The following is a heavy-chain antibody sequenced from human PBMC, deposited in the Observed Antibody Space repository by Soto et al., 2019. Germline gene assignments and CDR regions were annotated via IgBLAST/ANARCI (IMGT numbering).Heavy chain of an antibody. CDR1: EYIFATYW. CDR2: IYPSDSDT. D-gene: IGHD5-12*01. Sequence: GESLKISCQASEYIFATYWIGWVRQMPGKGLEWMGIIYPSDSDTRYSPAFQGQVTISADKSISTAYLQLSSLRASGTALYYCARSGFSSYGMDVWGQGTTVTVSS. J-gene: IGHJ6*02. V-gene: IGHV5-51*01. CDR3: ARSGFSSYGMDV.